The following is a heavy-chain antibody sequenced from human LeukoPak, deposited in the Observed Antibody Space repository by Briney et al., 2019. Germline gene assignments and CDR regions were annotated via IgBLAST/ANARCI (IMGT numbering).Heavy chain of an antibody. CDR3: AKVLQPFLEYFQH. V-gene: IGHV3-23*01. J-gene: IGHJ1*01. Sequence: PGGSLRLSCAASGFTFSSYAMSWVRQAPGKGLEWVSAISGSGGSTYYADSVKGRFTISRDNSKSTLYLQMNSLRAEDTAVYYCAKVLQPFLEYFQHWGQGTLVTVSS. D-gene: IGHD5-18*01. CDR1: GFTFSSYA. CDR2: ISGSGGST.